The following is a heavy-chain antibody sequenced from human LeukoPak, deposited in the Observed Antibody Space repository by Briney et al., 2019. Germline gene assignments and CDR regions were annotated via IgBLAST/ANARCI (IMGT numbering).Heavy chain of an antibody. Sequence: PSETLSLTYAVYGGSFSGYYWSWIRQPPGKGLEWIGEINHSGSTNYNPSLKSRVTISVDTSKNQFSLKLSSVTAADTAVYYCARGSRAARLRLNWFDPWGQGTLVTVSS. CDR2: INHSGST. D-gene: IGHD6-6*01. V-gene: IGHV4-34*01. CDR1: GGSFSGYY. CDR3: ARGSRAARLRLNWFDP. J-gene: IGHJ5*02.